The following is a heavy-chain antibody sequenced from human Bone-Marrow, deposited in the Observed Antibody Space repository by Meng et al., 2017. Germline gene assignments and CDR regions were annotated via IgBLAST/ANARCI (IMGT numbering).Heavy chain of an antibody. CDR2: LNPNSGGT. CDR1: GYTFTTYD. V-gene: IGHV1-8*01. Sequence: ASVKVSCKASGYTFTTYDFNWVRQASGQGLEWLGWLNPNSGGTGYSQKFQGRITLTRDTSINTAYLELSGLASEDTAVYYCARNKPSTGDFDLWGQGTLVTVSS. D-gene: IGHD1-1*01. J-gene: IGHJ4*02. CDR3: ARNKPSTGDFDL.